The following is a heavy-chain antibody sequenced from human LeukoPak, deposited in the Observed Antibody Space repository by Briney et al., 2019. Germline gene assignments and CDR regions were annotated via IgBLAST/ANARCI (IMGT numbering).Heavy chain of an antibody. V-gene: IGHV3-23*01. Sequence: PGGSLRLSCAASGFTFDTHAMSWVRQAPEKGLEWVASVTSSGRTPYYADSVRGRFTISRDNSKNTLYLQMNSLRGEDTAVYYCAKDRPNFYETSGAYYKPKGDFWGQGSLVTVSS. CDR2: VTSSGRTP. CDR3: AKDRPNFYETSGAYYKPKGDF. J-gene: IGHJ4*02. D-gene: IGHD3-10*01. CDR1: GFTFDTHA.